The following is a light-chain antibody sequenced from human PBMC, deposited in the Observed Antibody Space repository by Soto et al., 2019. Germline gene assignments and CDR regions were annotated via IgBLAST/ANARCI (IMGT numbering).Light chain of an antibody. V-gene: IGLV2-14*01. CDR2: EVS. Sequence: QSVLTHPASVSGSPGQSITISCTGTSSDVGGYNYVSWYQQHPGKAPKLMIYEVSNRPSGVSNRFSGSKSGNTASLTISGLQAEDEADYYCSSYTSSSTLEVFGGGTKLTVL. CDR3: SSYTSSSTLEV. CDR1: SSDVGGYNY. J-gene: IGLJ2*01.